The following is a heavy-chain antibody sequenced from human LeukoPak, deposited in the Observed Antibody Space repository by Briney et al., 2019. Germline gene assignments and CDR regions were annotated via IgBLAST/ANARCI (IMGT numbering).Heavy chain of an antibody. CDR1: GFTFSSYG. Sequence: GGSLRLSCAASGFTFSSYGMSWVRQAPGKGLEWVSVIYSGGSTYYADSVKGRFTISRDNSKNTLYLQMNSLRAEDTAVYYCAREDYGAPDYWGQGTLVTVSS. J-gene: IGHJ4*02. V-gene: IGHV3-53*01. CDR3: AREDYGAPDY. CDR2: IYSGGST. D-gene: IGHD4-17*01.